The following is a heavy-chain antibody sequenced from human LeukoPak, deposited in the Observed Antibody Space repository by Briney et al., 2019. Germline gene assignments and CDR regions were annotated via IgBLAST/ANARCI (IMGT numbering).Heavy chain of an antibody. CDR1: GGSFSGYY. CDR3: AGVDGYNTMGADY. J-gene: IGHJ4*01. Sequence: SETLQFTCAVYGGSFSGYYWSWIRQPPGKGLEWIGEINHSGSTNYNPSLKSRVTISVDTSKNQFSLKLSSVTAADTAVYYCAGVDGYNTMGADYWAHDSLATISS. D-gene: IGHD5-24*01. CDR2: INHSGST. V-gene: IGHV4-34*01.